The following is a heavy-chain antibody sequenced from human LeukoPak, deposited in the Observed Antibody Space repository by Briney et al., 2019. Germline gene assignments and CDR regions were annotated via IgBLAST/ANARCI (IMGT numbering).Heavy chain of an antibody. CDR2: IYHSGST. J-gene: IGHJ4*02. CDR1: GGSISSGGYS. V-gene: IGHV4-30-2*01. CDR3: ARVGDYDSSGATPFDY. Sequence: SETLSLTCAVSGGSISSGGYSWSWLRQPPGKGLEWIGYIYHSGSTYYNPSLKSRVTISVDRSKNQFSLKLSSVTAADTAVYYCARVGDYDSSGATPFDYWGQGTLVTVSS. D-gene: IGHD3-22*01.